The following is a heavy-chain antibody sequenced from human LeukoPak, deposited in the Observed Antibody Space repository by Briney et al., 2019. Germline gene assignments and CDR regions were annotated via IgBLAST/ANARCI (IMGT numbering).Heavy chain of an antibody. D-gene: IGHD3-22*01. Sequence: GGSLRLSCEGSAFIFSGHWMNWVRQTPGKGLEWVSAISGSGGSTYYADSVKGRFTISRDNSKNTLYLQMNSLRAEDTAVYYCAKSGPAHYYDSSGYYDYWGQGTLVTVSS. CDR3: AKSGPAHYYDSSGYYDY. CDR2: ISGSGGST. V-gene: IGHV3-23*01. CDR1: AFIFSGHW. J-gene: IGHJ4*02.